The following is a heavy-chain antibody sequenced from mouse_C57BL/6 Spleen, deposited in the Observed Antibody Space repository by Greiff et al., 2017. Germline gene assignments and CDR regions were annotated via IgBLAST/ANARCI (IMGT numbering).Heavy chain of an antibody. V-gene: IGHV1-15*01. Sequence: QVQLQQSGAELVRPGASVTLSCKASGYTFTDYEMHWVKQTPVHGLEWIGAIDPETGGTAYNQKFKGKAILTADKSSSTAYMELRSLTSEDSAVYYCTRSSTWWYFDVWCTGTTVTVSS. CDR1: GYTFTDYE. CDR3: TRSSTWWYFDV. CDR2: IDPETGGT. J-gene: IGHJ1*03.